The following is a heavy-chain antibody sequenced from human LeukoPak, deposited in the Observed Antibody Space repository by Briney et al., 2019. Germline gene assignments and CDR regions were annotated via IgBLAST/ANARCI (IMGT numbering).Heavy chain of an antibody. CDR1: GYTFTGYY. J-gene: IGHJ4*02. D-gene: IGHD3-22*01. CDR3: ATDYYYDSSGSYYTVDY. V-gene: IGHV1-2*02. CDR2: INPNSAGT. Sequence: ASVKVSCKASGYTFTGYYIHWVRQAPGQGLEWMGWINPNSAGTHYAQKFQGRVTMTRDTSISTAYMELSRLRSEDTAVYYCATDYYYDSSGSYYTVDYWGQGTLVTVSS.